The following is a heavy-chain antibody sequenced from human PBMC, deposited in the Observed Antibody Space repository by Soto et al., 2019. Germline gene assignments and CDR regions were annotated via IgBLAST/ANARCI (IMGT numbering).Heavy chain of an antibody. CDR1: GFTFNTYA. Sequence: QVQLVESGGGVVQPGTSLRLSCAASGFTFNTYAMHWVRQAPCKGLEWVAVISSDGSVKFYADSVKGRFTISRDNSKNTLYLQMNNLRTEDTAVYNCARKEGHYYVGSCSGDYWGQGTLVTVSS. CDR2: ISSDGSVK. CDR3: ARKEGHYYVGSCSGDY. D-gene: IGHD2-15*01. V-gene: IGHV3-30*03. J-gene: IGHJ4*02.